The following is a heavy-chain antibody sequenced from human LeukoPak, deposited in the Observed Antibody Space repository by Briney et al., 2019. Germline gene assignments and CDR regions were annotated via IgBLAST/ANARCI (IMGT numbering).Heavy chain of an antibody. CDR1: GGSFSGYY. V-gene: IGHV4-34*01. CDR3: ARGARVKRITMVRGVTKRDNWFDP. D-gene: IGHD3-10*01. Sequence: SETLSLTCAVYGGSFSGYYWSWIRQPPGKGLEWIGEINHSGSTNYNPSLKSRVTISLDTSKNQLSLKLSCVTAADTAVYYCARGARVKRITMVRGVTKRDNWFDPWGQGTLVTVSS. CDR2: INHSGST. J-gene: IGHJ5*02.